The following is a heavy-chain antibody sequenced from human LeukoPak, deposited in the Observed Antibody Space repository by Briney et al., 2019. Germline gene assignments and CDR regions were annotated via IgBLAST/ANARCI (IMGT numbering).Heavy chain of an antibody. CDR3: VRLRRNSDTSGFYYYYDF. CDR2: ISVRSNYI. CDR1: GYTFSSYI. J-gene: IGHJ4*02. V-gene: IGHV3-21*01. Sequence: GGSLRLSCAASGYTFSSYIINWVRQAPGKGLEWVSSISVRSNYIYYADSVRGRFRISRDDARDSLYLQMNSLRAEDTAVYYCVRLRRNSDTSGFYYYYDFWGQGTLVTVSS. D-gene: IGHD3-22*01.